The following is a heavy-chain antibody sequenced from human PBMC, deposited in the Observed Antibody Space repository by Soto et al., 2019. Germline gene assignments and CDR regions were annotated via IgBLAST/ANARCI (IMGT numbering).Heavy chain of an antibody. CDR2: INHSGST. CDR1: GDSVTNGFY. J-gene: IGHJ4*02. Sequence: SETLSLTCTVSGDSVTNGFYWSWIRQPPGKGLEWIGEINHSGSTNFNPSLKSRVTISVDTSKNQFSLKLTSVTAADTAVYYCARGPRHWGQGALVTVSS. CDR3: ARGPRH. V-gene: IGHV4-34*01.